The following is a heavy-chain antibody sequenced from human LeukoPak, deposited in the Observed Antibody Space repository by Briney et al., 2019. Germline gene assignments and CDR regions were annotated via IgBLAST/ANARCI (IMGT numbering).Heavy chain of an antibody. J-gene: IGHJ4*02. V-gene: IGHV3-74*01. Sequence: GGSLRLSCAASGFTFSSHWMRWVRQAPGKGLVWVSRINSDGSSTSYADSVKGRFTISRDNAKNTVYLQMNSLRAEDSAEYYCARALASGATYWGQGTLVTVSS. D-gene: IGHD6-13*01. CDR1: GFTFSSHW. CDR2: INSDGSST. CDR3: ARALASGATY.